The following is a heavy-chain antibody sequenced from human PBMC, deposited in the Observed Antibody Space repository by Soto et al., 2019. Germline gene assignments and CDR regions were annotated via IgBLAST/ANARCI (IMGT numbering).Heavy chain of an antibody. CDR1: GFTFSSYG. Sequence: GGSLRLSCAASGFTFSSYGMHWVRQAPGKGLAWVAGISYDGSNKYYADSVKGRFTISRDNSKNTMYLQMNSLRDEDMAVYYCTKDVVVGDTCALGDYYYYYGMDFWGQGTTVTVSS. V-gene: IGHV3-30*18. D-gene: IGHD1-26*01. CDR3: TKDVVVGDTCALGDYYYYYGMDF. CDR2: ISYDGSNK. J-gene: IGHJ6*02.